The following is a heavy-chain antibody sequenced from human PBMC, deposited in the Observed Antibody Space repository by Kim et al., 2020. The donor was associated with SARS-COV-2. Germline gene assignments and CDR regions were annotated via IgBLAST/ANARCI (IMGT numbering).Heavy chain of an antibody. CDR2: ITSSSSYI. D-gene: IGHD3-10*01. J-gene: IGHJ3*02. CDR3: ATKSRGVRDDAFDI. CDR1: GFSFSGYT. Sequence: GGSLRLSCAASGFSFSGYTMNWVRQAPGKGLEWLSSITSSSSYIYYADSLKGRFTISRDNAENSLFLQMNSLRVEDTAVYYCATKSRGVRDDAFDIWGQGTMVTVSS. V-gene: IGHV3-21*01.